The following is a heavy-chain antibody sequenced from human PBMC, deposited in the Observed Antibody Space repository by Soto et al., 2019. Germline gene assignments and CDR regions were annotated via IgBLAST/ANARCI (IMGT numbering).Heavy chain of an antibody. J-gene: IGHJ4*02. Sequence: QVQLQQWGAGLLKPSETLSLTCAVYGGSFSGYYWSWIRQPPGKGLEWIGEINHSGSTNYNPSLKSRVTISVDTFKNQFSLKLSSVTAADTAVYYCARGKNEPTMDFDYWGQGTLVTVSS. CDR3: ARGKNEPTMDFDY. D-gene: IGHD5-12*01. CDR2: INHSGST. V-gene: IGHV4-34*01. CDR1: GGSFSGYY.